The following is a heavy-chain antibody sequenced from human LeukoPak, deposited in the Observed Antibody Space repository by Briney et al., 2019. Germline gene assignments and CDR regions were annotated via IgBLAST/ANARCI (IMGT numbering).Heavy chain of an antibody. CDR3: ARDPNDHGAAGDY. CDR1: GYSFTTYW. CDR2: IYPDDCNT. Sequence: GESLKISCKGSGYSFTTYWIDWVRPMPGKGLEWMGIIYPDDCNTRYSPSFQGQVTISADKSISTAYLQWSSLKASDTAMYYCARDPNDHGAAGDYWGQGTLVTVSS. D-gene: IGHD4-17*01. V-gene: IGHV5-51*01. J-gene: IGHJ4*02.